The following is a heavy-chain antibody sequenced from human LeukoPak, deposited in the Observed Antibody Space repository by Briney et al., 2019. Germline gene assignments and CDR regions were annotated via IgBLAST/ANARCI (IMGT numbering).Heavy chain of an antibody. D-gene: IGHD2-21*02. CDR2: IYYSGST. Sequence: SETLSLTCTVSGGSISSSSYYWGWIRQPPGKGLEWIGSIYYSGSTYYNPSLKSRVTISVDTSKNQFSLKLSSVTAADTAVYYCARVGDYYYYFDYWGQGTLVTVSS. V-gene: IGHV4-39*07. CDR1: GGSISSSSYY. J-gene: IGHJ4*02. CDR3: ARVGDYYYYFDY.